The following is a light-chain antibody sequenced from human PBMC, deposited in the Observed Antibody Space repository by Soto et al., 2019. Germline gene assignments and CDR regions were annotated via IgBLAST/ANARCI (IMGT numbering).Light chain of an antibody. Sequence: IVLTQSPGTLSLSPGERATLSCRASQSVGSNFLAWYQQKRGQAPRILIYAASNRASGIPDRFRGGGSGSGFTLTISRLEPEDFAVYYCQQYGSPPWAFGQGTRVEI. CDR1: QSVGSNF. J-gene: IGKJ1*01. CDR3: QQYGSPPWA. CDR2: AAS. V-gene: IGKV3-20*01.